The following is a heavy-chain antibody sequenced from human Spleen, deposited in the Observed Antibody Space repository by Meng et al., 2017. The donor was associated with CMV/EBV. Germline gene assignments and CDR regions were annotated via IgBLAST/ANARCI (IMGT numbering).Heavy chain of an antibody. CDR2: IYYSGST. V-gene: IGHV4-30-4*08. J-gene: IGHJ4*02. Sequence: VQLQDEGPGMLKPSQTLSLTCPVSGRSIRSGDEYWSWICQPPGKGLEWIGYIYYSGSTYYNPSLKSRVTISVDTSKNQFSLKLSSVTAADTAVYYCARGGDGGFYYFDYWGQGTLVTVSS. D-gene: IGHD4-23*01. CDR3: ARGGDGGFYYFDY. CDR1: GRSIRSGDEY.